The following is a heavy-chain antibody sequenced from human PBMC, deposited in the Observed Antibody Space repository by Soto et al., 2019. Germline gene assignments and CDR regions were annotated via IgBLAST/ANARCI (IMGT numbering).Heavy chain of an antibody. CDR3: AKDFPLPGANLQYYFDY. D-gene: IGHD2-15*01. CDR1: GFTFSSYA. V-gene: IGHV3-23*01. Sequence: PGGSLRLSCAASGFTFSSYAMSWVRQAPGKGLEWVSAISGSGGSTYYADSVKGRFTISRDNSKNTLYLQMNSLRAEDTAVYYCAKDFPLPGANLQYYFDYWGQGTLVTVSS. J-gene: IGHJ4*02. CDR2: ISGSGGST.